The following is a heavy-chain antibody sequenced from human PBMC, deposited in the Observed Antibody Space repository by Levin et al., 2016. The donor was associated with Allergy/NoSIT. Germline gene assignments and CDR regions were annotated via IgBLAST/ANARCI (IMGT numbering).Heavy chain of an antibody. D-gene: IGHD1/OR15-1a*01. Sequence: SETLSLTCTASGVSTSSYYWNWIRQSPGKGLEWIGYVYHTGSTTYNPSLSSRVTISLDTSKGQSSLRLTSVTTADTAVYYCARDRWEQLLFYWGQGILVT. CDR2: VYHTGST. J-gene: IGHJ4*02. CDR3: ARDRWEQLLFY. V-gene: IGHV4-59*01. CDR1: GVSTSSYY.